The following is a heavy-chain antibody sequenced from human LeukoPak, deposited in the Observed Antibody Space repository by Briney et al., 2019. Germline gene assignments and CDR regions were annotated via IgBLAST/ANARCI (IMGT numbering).Heavy chain of an antibody. J-gene: IGHJ4*02. V-gene: IGHV2-70*11. D-gene: IGHD6-19*01. CDR3: ARIAVAGYFFDY. Sequence: PGPALVKPTQTLTLTCTFSGFSLSTSGMCVSWIRQPPGKALEWLARIDWDDDKYYSTSLKTRLTISKDTSKNQVVLTMTNMDPVDTATYYCARIAVAGYFFDYWGQGILVTVSS. CDR1: GFSLSTSGMC. CDR2: IDWDDDK.